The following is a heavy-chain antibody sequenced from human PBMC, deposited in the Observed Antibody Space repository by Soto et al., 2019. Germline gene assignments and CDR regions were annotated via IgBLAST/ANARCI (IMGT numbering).Heavy chain of an antibody. J-gene: IGHJ6*02. Sequence: CAASGFTFSSYSMNWVRQAPGKGLEWVSYISSSSTIYYADSVKGRFTISRDNAKNSLYLQMNRLRDEDTAVYYCARALDTAMVVWGDYYGMDVWGQGTTVTVSS. V-gene: IGHV3-48*02. D-gene: IGHD5-18*01. CDR3: ARALDTAMVVWGDYYGMDV. CDR1: GFTFSSYS. CDR2: ISSSSTI.